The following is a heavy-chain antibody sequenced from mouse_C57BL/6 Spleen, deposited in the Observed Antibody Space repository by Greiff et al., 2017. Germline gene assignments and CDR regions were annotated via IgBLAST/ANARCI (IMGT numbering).Heavy chain of an antibody. CDR2: IDPNSGGT. J-gene: IGHJ2*01. CDR1: GYTFTSYW. CDR3: ALITTVPNYFDY. Sequence: QVQLKESGAELVKPGASVKLSCKASGYTFTSYWMHWVKQRPGRGLEWIGRIDPNSGGTKYNEKFKSKATLTVDKPSSTAYMQLSSLTSEDSAVYYCALITTVPNYFDYWGQGTTLTVSS. D-gene: IGHD1-1*01. V-gene: IGHV1-72*01.